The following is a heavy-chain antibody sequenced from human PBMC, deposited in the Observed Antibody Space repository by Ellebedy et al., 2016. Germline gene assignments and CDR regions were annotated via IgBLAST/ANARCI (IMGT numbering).Heavy chain of an antibody. J-gene: IGHJ4*02. Sequence: SETLSLXCTVSGGSISSRSYHWGWIRQSPGKGLERIGSMYYDGNIYYNPSLKSRVTMSVDTSKHHFTLELSSVTAADTAVYYCATLTIPGGSDFWGQGTLVTVSS. V-gene: IGHV4-39*02. CDR2: MYYDGNI. CDR1: GGSISSRSYH. D-gene: IGHD3-3*01. CDR3: ATLTIPGGSDF.